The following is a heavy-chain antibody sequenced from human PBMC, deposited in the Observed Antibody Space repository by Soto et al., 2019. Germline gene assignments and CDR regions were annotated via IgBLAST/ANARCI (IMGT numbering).Heavy chain of an antibody. CDR2: IYYSGSA. V-gene: IGHV4-59*01. J-gene: IGHJ4*02. CDR3: ARGHDFWSGYWY. Sequence: PSETLSLTCTVSGGSISSYYWSWIRQPPGKGLEWIGYIYYSGSANYNPSLKSRVTISVDTSKNQFSLKLSSVTAADTAVYYCARGHDFWSGYWYWGQGTLVTVS. CDR1: GGSISSYY. D-gene: IGHD3-3*01.